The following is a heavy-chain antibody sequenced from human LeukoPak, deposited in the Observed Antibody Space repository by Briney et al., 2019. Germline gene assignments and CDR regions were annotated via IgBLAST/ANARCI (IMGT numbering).Heavy chain of an antibody. CDR3: AKDAGGGFDY. Sequence: SETLSLTCTVSGGSISSYYWSWIWQPPGKGLEWIGYIYYSGSTNYNPSLKSRVTISVDTSKNQFSLKLSSVTAADTAVYYCAKDAGGGFDYWGQGTLVTVSS. V-gene: IGHV4-59*01. CDR2: IYYSGST. D-gene: IGHD3-16*01. CDR1: GGSISSYY. J-gene: IGHJ4*02.